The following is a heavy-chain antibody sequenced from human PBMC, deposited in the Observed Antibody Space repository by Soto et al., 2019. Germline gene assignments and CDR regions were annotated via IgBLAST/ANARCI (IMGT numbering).Heavy chain of an antibody. CDR1: GGSVNNANYF. J-gene: IGHJ6*02. CDR2: IYYSGST. Sequence: QVRLEESGPGLVKPSETLSLICSVSGGSVNNANYFWNWIRHHPENGLEWIGYIYYSGSTRYNPSFKTRATLSIDTPKNQLSLRLNSVTVADTAVYFCARDADYGGSRGGMDVWGRGTTITVSS. CDR3: ARDADYGGSRGGMDV. D-gene: IGHD4-17*01. V-gene: IGHV4-31*03.